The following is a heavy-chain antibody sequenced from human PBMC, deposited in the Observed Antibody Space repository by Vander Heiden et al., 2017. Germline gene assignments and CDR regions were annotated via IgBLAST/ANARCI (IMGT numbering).Heavy chain of an antibody. V-gene: IGHV1-58*02. Sequence: QMQLGQSGPEVQKPGTSVKVSCKASGFTFTSSAMQWVRQARGQRLEWIGWIVVGSGNTNYAQKFQERVTITRDMSTSTAYMELSSLRSEDTAVYYCAAVYYYSKGGAFDIWGQGTMVTVSS. CDR1: GFTFTSSA. CDR3: AAVYYYSKGGAFDI. J-gene: IGHJ3*02. CDR2: IVVGSGNT. D-gene: IGHD4-4*01.